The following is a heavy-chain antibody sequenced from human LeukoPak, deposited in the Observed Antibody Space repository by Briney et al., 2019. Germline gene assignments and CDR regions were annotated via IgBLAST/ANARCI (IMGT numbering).Heavy chain of an antibody. D-gene: IGHD3-3*01. CDR3: ARTPTYYDFRSGPYYFDY. Sequence: MPSETLSLTCTVSGGSISSGGYYWSWIRQPPGQGLEWIGYIYHSGSTYYNPSLKSRVTISVDRSKNQFSLKLSSVTAADTAVYYCARTPTYYDFRSGPYYFDYWGQGTLVTVSS. CDR2: IYHSGST. J-gene: IGHJ4*02. CDR1: GGSISSGGYY. V-gene: IGHV4-30-2*01.